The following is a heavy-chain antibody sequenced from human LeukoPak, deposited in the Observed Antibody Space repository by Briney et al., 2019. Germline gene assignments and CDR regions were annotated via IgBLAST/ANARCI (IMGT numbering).Heavy chain of an antibody. CDR1: RFYFTSFA. CDR3: ARDTGNHVPGVD. J-gene: IGHJ4*02. V-gene: IGHV3-23*01. D-gene: IGHD2-8*02. CDR2: ISGSGETT. Sequence: PGGSLRLSCAASRFYFTSFAMTWVRQAPGKGLEWVSAISGSGETTYYTESVKGRFIISRDNSNQILSLQMNSLRAENTAIYYCARDTGNHVPGVDWGQGTLVTVSS.